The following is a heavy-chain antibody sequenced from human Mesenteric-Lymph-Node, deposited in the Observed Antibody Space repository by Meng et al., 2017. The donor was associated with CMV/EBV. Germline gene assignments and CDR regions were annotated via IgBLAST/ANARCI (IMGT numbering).Heavy chain of an antibody. D-gene: IGHD4-23*01. Sequence: QGQLQQWGAGLWKPSETLPLTCAVYGGSFSGYYWSWIRQPPGKGLEWIGEINHSGSTNYNPSLKSRVTISVDTSKNQFSLKLSSVTAADTAVYYCARHQRWLKSEGGFNYWGQGTLVTVSS. V-gene: IGHV4-34*01. CDR3: ARHQRWLKSEGGFNY. CDR2: INHSGST. CDR1: GGSFSGYY. J-gene: IGHJ4*02.